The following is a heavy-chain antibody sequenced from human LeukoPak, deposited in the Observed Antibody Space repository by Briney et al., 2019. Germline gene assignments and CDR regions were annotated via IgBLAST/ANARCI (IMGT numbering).Heavy chain of an antibody. CDR3: VRDIQWRFDP. V-gene: IGHV1-18*01. D-gene: IGHD2-8*01. CDR1: GYIFTTYG. CDR2: ISTNKGNT. J-gene: IGHJ5*02. Sequence: ASVSVSFMSSGYIFTTYGISWVRQAPGQGLEWMGWISTNKGNTNYAQRLQGRVNMTADTSTSTAYMELRSLRSDDTAIYYCVRDIQWRFDPWGQGTLVSVAS.